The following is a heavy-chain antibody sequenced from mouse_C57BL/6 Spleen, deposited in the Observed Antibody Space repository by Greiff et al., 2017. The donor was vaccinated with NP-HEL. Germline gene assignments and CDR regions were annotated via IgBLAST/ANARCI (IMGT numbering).Heavy chain of an antibody. CDR2: IDPETGGT. CDR1: GYTFTDYE. J-gene: IGHJ4*01. V-gene: IGHV1-15*01. Sequence: VKLMESGAELVRPGASVTLSCKASGYTFTDYEMHWVKQTPVHGLEWIGAIDPETGGTAYNQKFKGKAILTADKSSSTAYMELRSLTSEDSAVYDCTGDYYAMDYWGQGTSVTVSS. CDR3: TGDYYAMDY.